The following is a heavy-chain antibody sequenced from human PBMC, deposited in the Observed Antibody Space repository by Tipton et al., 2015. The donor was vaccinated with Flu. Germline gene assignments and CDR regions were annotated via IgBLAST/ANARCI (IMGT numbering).Heavy chain of an antibody. CDR3: AKDSGYASSWYSDY. Sequence: SLRLSCAASEFTVSSNYMNWVRQAPGKGLEWVSFLYSGGSTYYADSGRGRFTISRDTSKNTLYLQMNSLRAEDTAVYYCAKDSGYASSWYSDYWGQGTLVTVSS. D-gene: IGHD6-13*01. J-gene: IGHJ4*02. V-gene: IGHV3-66*01. CDR1: EFTVSSNY. CDR2: LYSGGST.